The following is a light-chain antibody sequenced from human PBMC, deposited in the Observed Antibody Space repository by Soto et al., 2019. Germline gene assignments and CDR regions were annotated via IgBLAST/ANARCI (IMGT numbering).Light chain of an antibody. V-gene: IGKV3-20*01. Sequence: EIVLTQSPGTLSLSPGERATLSCRASQSVSSSYLAWYQQKPGQAPRLLIYGASSRATGIPDRFSGSGSGTDFTLTISRREPEDSAVYYCQQYGSSPLTFGGGTKVEIK. J-gene: IGKJ4*01. CDR1: QSVSSSY. CDR3: QQYGSSPLT. CDR2: GAS.